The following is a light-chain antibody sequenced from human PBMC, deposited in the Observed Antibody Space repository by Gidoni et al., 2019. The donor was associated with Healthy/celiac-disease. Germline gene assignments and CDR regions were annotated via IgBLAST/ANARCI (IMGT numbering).Light chain of an antibody. CDR2: GAS. V-gene: IGKV3-20*01. CDR1: QSVSSSY. CDR3: QQYGSSPLT. J-gene: IGKJ4*01. Sequence: EIVWKQSPGTLSLSPGEVATLSCRASQSVSSSYLAWYQQKPGQAPRLLIYGASSRATGLPDRFSGSWSGTDFTLPISRLEPEDFAVYYCQQYGSSPLTFGGGTKVEIK.